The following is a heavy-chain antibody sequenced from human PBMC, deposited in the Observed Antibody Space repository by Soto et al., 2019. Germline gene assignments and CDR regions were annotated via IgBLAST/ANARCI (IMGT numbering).Heavy chain of an antibody. CDR1: GGTFSSYS. V-gene: IGHV1-69*01. Sequence: QVQLVQSGAEVKKPGSSVKVSCKVSGGTFSSYSINWVRQAPGQGLEWMGEIIPIFGTANYAQKFQGRVTITADESTSTAYMELSSLRSKDTAVYYCARDGGRHSGGIDYWGQGTLVTVSS. J-gene: IGHJ4*02. D-gene: IGHD1-26*01. CDR3: ARDGGRHSGGIDY. CDR2: IIPIFGTA.